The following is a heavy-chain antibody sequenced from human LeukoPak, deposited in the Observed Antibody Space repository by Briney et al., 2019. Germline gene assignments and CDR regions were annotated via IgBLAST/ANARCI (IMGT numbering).Heavy chain of an antibody. CDR3: ARHSRSGSGGYENAFDI. Sequence: PSETLSPTCTVSGGSISSSSYYWGWIRQPPGKGLEWIGSIYYSGSTYYTPSLKSRVTISVDTSKNQFSRKLSSVTAADTAIYFCARHSRSGSGGYENAFDIWGQGTMVTVSS. CDR2: IYYSGST. D-gene: IGHD5-12*01. V-gene: IGHV4-39*01. J-gene: IGHJ3*02. CDR1: GGSISSSSYY.